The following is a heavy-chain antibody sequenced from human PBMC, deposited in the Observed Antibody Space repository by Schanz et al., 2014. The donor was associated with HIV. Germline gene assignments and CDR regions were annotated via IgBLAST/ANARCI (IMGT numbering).Heavy chain of an antibody. CDR2: TSSDGSGK. CDR3: AKERRERWLPGRGGLDV. D-gene: IGHD1-1*01. V-gene: IGHV3-30*18. J-gene: IGHJ6*02. CDR1: GFSFSDFV. Sequence: QGQLVESGGGVVQPGRSLRLSCAASGFSFSDFVLHWVCQAPGRGLEWLAVTSSDGSGKFYVDSVKGRFTISRDNSKSILYLQMSSLRREDTAVYYCAKERRERWLPGRGGLDVWGQGTTVAVSS.